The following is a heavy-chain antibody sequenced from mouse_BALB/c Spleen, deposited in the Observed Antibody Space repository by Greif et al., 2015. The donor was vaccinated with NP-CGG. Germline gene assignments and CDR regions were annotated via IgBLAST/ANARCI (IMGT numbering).Heavy chain of an antibody. D-gene: IGHD2-4*01. J-gene: IGHJ1*01. CDR2: INPYNDGT. CDR3: ARYDYDGYFDV. V-gene: IGHV1-14*01. Sequence: EVQLQESGPELVKPGASVKMSCKASGYTFTSYVMHWVEQKPGQGLEWIGYINPYNDGTKYNEKFKGKATLTSDKSSSTAYMELSSLTSEDSAVYYCARYDYDGYFDVWGAGTTVTVSS. CDR1: GYTFTSYV.